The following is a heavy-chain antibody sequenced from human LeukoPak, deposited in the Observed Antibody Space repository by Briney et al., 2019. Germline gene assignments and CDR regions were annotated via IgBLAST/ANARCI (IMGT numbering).Heavy chain of an antibody. Sequence: SETLSLTCTVSGGSISSYYWSWIRQPPGKGLEWIGYVYYSGTTNYNPSLKSRVTISVDTSKNQFSLKLTSVTAADTAVYYCARGGRWLQIDYWGQGTLVTVSS. CDR2: VYYSGTT. CDR1: GGSISSYY. D-gene: IGHD5-24*01. CDR3: ARGGRWLQIDY. J-gene: IGHJ4*02. V-gene: IGHV4-59*01.